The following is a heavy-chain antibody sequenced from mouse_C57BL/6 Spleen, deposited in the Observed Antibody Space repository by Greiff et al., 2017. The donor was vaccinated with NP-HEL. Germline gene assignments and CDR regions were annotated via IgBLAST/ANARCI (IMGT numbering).Heavy chain of an antibody. CDR2: IRNKANNHAT. D-gene: IGHD1-1*01. V-gene: IGHV6-6*01. CDR1: GFTFSDAW. J-gene: IGHJ1*03. CDR3: TRGYGSRPWYFDV. Sequence: EVKLMESGGGLVQPGGSMKLSCAASGFTFSDAWMDWVRQSPEKGLEWVAEIRNKANNHATYYAESVKGRFTISRDDSKSSVYLQMNSLRAEDTGIYYCTRGYGSRPWYFDVWGTGTTVTVSS.